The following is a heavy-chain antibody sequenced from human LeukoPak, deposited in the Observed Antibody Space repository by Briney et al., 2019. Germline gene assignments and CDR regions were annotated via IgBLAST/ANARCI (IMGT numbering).Heavy chain of an antibody. CDR2: VSNSGST. V-gene: IGHV4-59*08. CDR3: ASRAYYDSSGLDY. D-gene: IGHD3-22*01. J-gene: IGHJ4*02. CDR1: GGSVRNYY. Sequence: SETLSLTCSVSGGSVRNYYWTWIRQPPGKGLEWIGHVSNSGSTKYNPSLKSRVTISIDTSKKHFSLKLSSVTAADTAVYYCASRAYYDSSGLDYWGQGILVTVSS.